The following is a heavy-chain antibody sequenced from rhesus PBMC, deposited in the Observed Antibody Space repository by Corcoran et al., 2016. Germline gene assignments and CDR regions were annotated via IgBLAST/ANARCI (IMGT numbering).Heavy chain of an antibody. Sequence: QLQLQESGPGLVKPSETLSLTCAVSGGSISGYYWSWVRPPPGEGLEWIGNIHGNIAGTNYNPSLKSRVTISKDTSKNEFSLKVSSVTAADTAVYYCARAGITIFDRALDYWGQGVLVTVSS. V-gene: IGHV4-81*01. CDR2: IHGNIAGT. CDR1: GGSISGYY. D-gene: IGHD3-3*01. CDR3: ARAGITIFDRALDY. J-gene: IGHJ4*01.